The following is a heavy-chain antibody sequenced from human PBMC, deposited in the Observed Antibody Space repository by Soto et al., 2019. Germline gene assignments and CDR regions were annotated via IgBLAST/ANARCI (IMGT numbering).Heavy chain of an antibody. Sequence: QVQLVQSGAEEKKPGASVKVSCKASGYTFTSYAMHWVRQAPGQRLEWMGWINAGNGNTKYSQKFQGRVTITRDTSASTAYMELSSLRAEDTAVYYCARSGGWYVWFAPWGQGTLVTVSS. CDR3: ARSGGWYVWFAP. V-gene: IGHV1-3*05. CDR2: INAGNGNT. CDR1: GYTFTSYA. J-gene: IGHJ5*02. D-gene: IGHD6-13*01.